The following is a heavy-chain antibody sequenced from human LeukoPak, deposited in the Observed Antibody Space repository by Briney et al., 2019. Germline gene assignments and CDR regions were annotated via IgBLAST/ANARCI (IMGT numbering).Heavy chain of an antibody. V-gene: IGHV3-74*01. CDR3: ARGALGYCNSINCPQLGY. D-gene: IGHD2-2*01. CDR2: INSDGSST. Sequence: GGSLRLSCAASGFTFSSYWMHWVRQAPGEGLLWVSRINSDGSSTAYADSVKGRFTISRDNAKNTLYLQMNSLRAEDTAVYYCARGALGYCNSINCPQLGYWGQGTLVTVSS. J-gene: IGHJ4*02. CDR1: GFTFSSYW.